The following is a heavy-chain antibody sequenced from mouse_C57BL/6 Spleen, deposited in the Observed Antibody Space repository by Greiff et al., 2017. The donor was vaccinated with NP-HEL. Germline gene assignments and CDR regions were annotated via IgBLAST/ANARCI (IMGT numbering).Heavy chain of an antibody. CDR2: IYPRSGNT. Sequence: VKLVESGAELARSGASVKLSCKASGYTFTSYGISWVKQRTGQGLEWIGEIYPRSGNTYYNEKFKGKATLTADKSSSTAYMELRSLTSEDSAVYFCARGGAFYGSSYWGQGTTLTVSS. D-gene: IGHD1-1*01. V-gene: IGHV1-81*01. CDR1: GYTFTSYG. CDR3: ARGGAFYGSSY. J-gene: IGHJ2*01.